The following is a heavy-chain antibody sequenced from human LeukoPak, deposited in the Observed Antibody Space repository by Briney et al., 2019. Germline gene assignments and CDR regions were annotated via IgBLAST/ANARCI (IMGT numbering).Heavy chain of an antibody. CDR3: ARGPETGSFDY. D-gene: IGHD1-26*01. CDR1: GYSFFSYY. Sequence: ASVKVSCKASGYSFFSYYMHWVRQAPGQGLQWMGKINPSGGTTTYAQKFQDRVTMTRDMSTSTVYMELSSLNSEDTALYYCARGPETGSFDYWGQGTLVTVSS. V-gene: IGHV1-46*01. CDR2: INPSGGTT. J-gene: IGHJ4*02.